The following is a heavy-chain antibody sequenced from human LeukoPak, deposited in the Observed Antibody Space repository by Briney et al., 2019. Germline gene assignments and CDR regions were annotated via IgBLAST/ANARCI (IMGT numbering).Heavy chain of an antibody. CDR2: ISGSGGST. D-gene: IGHD6-13*01. CDR1: GFTFSSYA. Sequence: GGSLRLSCAASGFTFSSYAMSWVRQAPGKGLEWVSAISGSGGSTYYADSVKSRFTISRDNSKTTLYLQMNSLRAEDTAVYYCATSSSWYFWFDPWGQGTLVTVSS. CDR3: ATSSSWYFWFDP. J-gene: IGHJ5*02. V-gene: IGHV3-23*01.